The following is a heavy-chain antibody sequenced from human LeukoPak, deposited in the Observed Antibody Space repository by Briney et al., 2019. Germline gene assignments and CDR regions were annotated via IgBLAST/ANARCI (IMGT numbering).Heavy chain of an antibody. V-gene: IGHV3-49*04. Sequence: PGRSLRLSCTTSGFTFGDYAMSWVRQAPGKGLERVGYIRHKAYGGTTEYAASVKGRFTISRDDSKSIAYLQMNSLKTEDTAVYYCTTYSGYGSGSMDVWGKGTTVTVSS. CDR1: GFTFGDYA. CDR2: IRHKAYGGTT. J-gene: IGHJ6*03. CDR3: TTYSGYGSGSMDV. D-gene: IGHD3-10*01.